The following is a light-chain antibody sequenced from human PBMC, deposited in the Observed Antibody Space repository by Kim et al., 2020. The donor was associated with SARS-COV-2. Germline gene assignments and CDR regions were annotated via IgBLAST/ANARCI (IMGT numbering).Light chain of an antibody. J-gene: IGLJ2*01. Sequence: GQRVPISCSGNSSDIGSNPVNWYQHLPGTAPKLLIYRKNQRPSGVPDRFSGSKSGTSASLAIGGLQSEDEAEYYCATWDDFLDGPVFGGGTQLTVL. CDR3: ATWDDFLDGPV. CDR1: SSDIGSNP. CDR2: RKN. V-gene: IGLV1-44*01.